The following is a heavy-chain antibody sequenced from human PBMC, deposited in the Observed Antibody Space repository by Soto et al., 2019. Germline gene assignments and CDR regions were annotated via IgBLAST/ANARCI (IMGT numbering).Heavy chain of an antibody. Sequence: EGQLLQSGGGLVQPGESLRLSCAASGFTFSSSGMSWVRQAPGKGLEWVSGISIRGDYRYYADSVKSRFTISRDNSKNTLYLQMSSLTAEDTALYYCANHGGFDFWGQGTMVAVSS. CDR2: ISIRGDYR. J-gene: IGHJ3*01. CDR3: ANHGGFDF. V-gene: IGHV3-23*01. D-gene: IGHD4-17*01. CDR1: GFTFSSSG.